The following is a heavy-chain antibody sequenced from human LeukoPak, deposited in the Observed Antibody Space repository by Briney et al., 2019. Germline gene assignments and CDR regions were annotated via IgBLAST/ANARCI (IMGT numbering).Heavy chain of an antibody. V-gene: IGHV3-23*01. CDR2: ISGSGGST. CDR3: AKLYSSSSYGGNWFDP. D-gene: IGHD6-13*01. J-gene: IGHJ5*02. Sequence: GGSLRLSCAASGFTISSYAMSWVRQAPGKGLEWVSAISGSGGSTYYADSVKGRFTISRDNSKNTLYLQMNSLRAEDTAVYYCAKLYSSSSYGGNWFDPWGQGTLVTVSS. CDR1: GFTISSYA.